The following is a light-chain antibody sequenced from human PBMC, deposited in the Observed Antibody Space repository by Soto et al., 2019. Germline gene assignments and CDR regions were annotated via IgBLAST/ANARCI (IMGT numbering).Light chain of an antibody. V-gene: IGLV1-44*01. CDR2: SDN. J-gene: IGLJ3*02. CDR1: SSNIGSYS. CDR3: AAWDASLNGLV. Sequence: QSVLTQPPSASETPGQRVTIFCSGSSSNIGSYSVNWYQQLPGTAPKLLIYSDNQRPSGVPDRFSGSKSGTSASLAISGLQSEDEADYHCAAWDASLNGLVFGGGTKLTVL.